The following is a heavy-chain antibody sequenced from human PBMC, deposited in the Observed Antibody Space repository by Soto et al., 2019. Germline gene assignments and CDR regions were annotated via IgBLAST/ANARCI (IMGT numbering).Heavy chain of an antibody. D-gene: IGHD2-2*02. J-gene: IGHJ6*02. CDR2: IYYSGST. Sequence: SETLSLTCTVPGGSISSSSYYWGWIRQPPGKGLEWIGSIYYSGSTYYNPSLKSRVTISVDTSKNQLSPKLSSVTAADTAVYYCARQAVPAAIYYYYGMDVWGQGTTVTVSS. CDR3: ARQAVPAAIYYYYGMDV. CDR1: GGSISSSSYY. V-gene: IGHV4-39*01.